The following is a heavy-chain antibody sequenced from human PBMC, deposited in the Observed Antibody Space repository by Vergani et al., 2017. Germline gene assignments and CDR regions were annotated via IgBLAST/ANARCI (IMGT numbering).Heavy chain of an antibody. J-gene: IGHJ5*01. V-gene: IGHV4-34*01. D-gene: IGHD3-3*01. CDR3: ARLWVTRWFDP. CDR1: GGSFSGYY. Sequence: QVQLQQWGAGLLKPSETLSLTCAVYGGSFSGYYWSWIRQPPGKGLEWIGEINHSGSTNYNPSLKSRVTISVDTSKNQFSLKLSSVTAADTAVYYCARLWVTRWFDPWGQGTTVTVSS. CDR2: INHSGST.